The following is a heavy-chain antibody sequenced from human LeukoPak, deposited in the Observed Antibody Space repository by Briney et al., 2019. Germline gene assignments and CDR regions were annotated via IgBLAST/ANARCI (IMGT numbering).Heavy chain of an antibody. CDR2: INPKSGGT. Sequence: ASVKVSCKASGYTFTDYYIHWVRQAPGQGLEWMGWINPKSGGTNYAQKFQGRVTMTRDTSISTAYMELSRLRSDDTAVYYCAKGIVGATPWFDSWGQGTLVTVSS. CDR3: AKGIVGATPWFDS. J-gene: IGHJ5*01. CDR1: GYTFTDYY. D-gene: IGHD1-26*01. V-gene: IGHV1-2*02.